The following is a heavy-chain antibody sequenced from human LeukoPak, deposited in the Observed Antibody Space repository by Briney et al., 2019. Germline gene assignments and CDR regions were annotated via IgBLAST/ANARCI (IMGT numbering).Heavy chain of an antibody. CDR3: ARDVDLWSGYSYYFDY. V-gene: IGHV6-1*01. CDR2: TYYRSKWYN. J-gene: IGHJ4*02. D-gene: IGHD3-3*01. CDR1: GDSVSSNSAA. Sequence: SQTLSLTCAISGDSVSSNSAAWNWIRQSPSRGLECLGRTYYRSKWYNDYAVSVKSRITINPDTSKNQFSLQLNSVTPEDTAVYYCARDVDLWSGYSYYFDYWGQGTLVTVSS.